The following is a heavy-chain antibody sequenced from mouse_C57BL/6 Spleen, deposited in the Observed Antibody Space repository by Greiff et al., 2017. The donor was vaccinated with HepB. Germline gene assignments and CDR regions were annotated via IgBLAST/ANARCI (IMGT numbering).Heavy chain of an antibody. J-gene: IGHJ2*01. D-gene: IGHD1-1*01. Sequence: EVKLVESGGGLVQPGGSLSLSCAASGFTFTDYYMSWVRQPPGKALEWLGFIRNKANGYTTEYSASVKGRFTISRDNSQSILYLQMNALRAEDSATYYCASYRDYYGSSSLDYWGQGTTLTVSS. CDR1: GFTFTDYY. V-gene: IGHV7-3*01. CDR2: IRNKANGYTT. CDR3: ASYRDYYGSSSLDY.